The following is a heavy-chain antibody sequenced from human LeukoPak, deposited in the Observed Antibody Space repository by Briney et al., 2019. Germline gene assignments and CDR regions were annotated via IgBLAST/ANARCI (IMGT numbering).Heavy chain of an antibody. CDR3: AREYCSGGSCYNYYYGMDV. CDR1: GFTFSNYW. J-gene: IGHJ6*02. CDR2: IKQDGSEI. D-gene: IGHD2-15*01. Sequence: GSLRLSCAASGFTFSNYWMGWVRQAPGKGLEWVANIKQDGSEIYYVDSVKGRFTISRDTAKDSLYLQMNSLRAEDTAVYYCAREYCSGGSCYNYYYGMDVWGQGTTVTVSS. V-gene: IGHV3-7*01.